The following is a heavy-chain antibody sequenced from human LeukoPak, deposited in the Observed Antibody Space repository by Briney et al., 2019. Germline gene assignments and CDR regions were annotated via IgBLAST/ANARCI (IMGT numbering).Heavy chain of an antibody. V-gene: IGHV3-23*01. CDR3: AKDPNWNYVAAYYFDY. Sequence: GGSLRLSCAASGFTFSSYAMSWVRQAPGKGLEWVSAISGNGGSTYYADSVKGRFTISRDNSKNTLYLQMNSLRAEDTAVYYCAKDPNWNYVAAYYFDYWGQGTLVTVSS. D-gene: IGHD1-7*01. CDR2: ISGNGGST. J-gene: IGHJ4*02. CDR1: GFTFSSYA.